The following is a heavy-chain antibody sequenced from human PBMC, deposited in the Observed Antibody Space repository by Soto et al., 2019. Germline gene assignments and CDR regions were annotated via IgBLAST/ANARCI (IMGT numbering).Heavy chain of an antibody. V-gene: IGHV4-4*02. D-gene: IGHD3-9*01. CDR2: IYHSGST. Sequence: QVQLQESGPGLVKPSGTLSLTCAVSGGSISSSNWWSWVRQPPGKGLEWIGEIYHSGSTNYNPSLKSRVTISVDKSKHQFSLKLSSVTAADTAVYYCASATSGPRRLTGYPLNPNYFDYWGQGTLVTVSS. J-gene: IGHJ4*02. CDR1: GGSISSSNW. CDR3: ASATSGPRRLTGYPLNPNYFDY.